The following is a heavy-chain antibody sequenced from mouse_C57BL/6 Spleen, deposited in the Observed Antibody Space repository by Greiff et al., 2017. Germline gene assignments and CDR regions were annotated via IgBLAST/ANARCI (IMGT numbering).Heavy chain of an antibody. CDR3: AGLRDFDY. CDR2: INPNNGGT. D-gene: IGHD2-4*01. CDR1: GYTFTDYY. J-gene: IGHJ2*01. Sequence: VQLQQSGPELVKPGASVKISCKASGYTFTDYYMNWVKQSHGKSLEWIGDINPNNGGTSYNQKFKGKATLTVDKSSSTAYMELRSLTSEDSAVYYCAGLRDFDYWGQGTTLTVSS. V-gene: IGHV1-26*01.